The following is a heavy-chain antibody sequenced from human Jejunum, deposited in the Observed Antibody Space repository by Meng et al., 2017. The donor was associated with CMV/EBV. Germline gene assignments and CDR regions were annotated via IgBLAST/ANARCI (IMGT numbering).Heavy chain of an antibody. CDR3: ARGEDSSLDY. CDR2: TYYRSKWYS. Sequence: QLTQHVPGLVKPPQTLSPTCAISGDSVSSNTVAWNWIRLSPSRGLEWLGRTYYRSKWYSEYTVSVRSRISITPDTSKNQFSLQLTSVTPDDTAVYYCARGEDSSLDYWGQGTLVTVSS. CDR1: GDSVSSNTVA. V-gene: IGHV6-1*01. J-gene: IGHJ4*02. D-gene: IGHD6-13*01.